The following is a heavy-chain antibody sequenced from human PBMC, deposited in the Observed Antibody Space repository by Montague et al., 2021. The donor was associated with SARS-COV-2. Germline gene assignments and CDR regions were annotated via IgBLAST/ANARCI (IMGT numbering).Heavy chain of an antibody. J-gene: IGHJ1*01. V-gene: IGHV4-59*08. Sequence: SETLSLTCTVSGGSISSYYWSWIRQPPGKGLEWIGYIYYSGSTNYNPSLKSRVTISVDTSKNQFSLKLSSVTAADTAVYYCARLTRGTYCSGGSCYAPPPLGQHWGQGTLVTVSS. CDR1: GGSISSYY. D-gene: IGHD2-15*01. CDR3: ARLTRGTYCSGGSCYAPPPLGQH. CDR2: IYYSGST.